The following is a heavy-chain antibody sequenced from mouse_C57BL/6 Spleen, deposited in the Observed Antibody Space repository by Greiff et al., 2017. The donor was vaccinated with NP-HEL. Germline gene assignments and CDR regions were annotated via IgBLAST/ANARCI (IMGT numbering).Heavy chain of an antibody. CDR3: TTWAGREYYFDY. J-gene: IGHJ2*01. CDR1: GFNIKDYY. V-gene: IGHV14-1*01. Sequence: EVQLQQSGAELVRPGASVKLSCTASGFNIKDYYMHWVKQRPEQGLEWIGRIDPEDGDTEYAPKFQGKATMTADTSSNTAYLQLSSLTSEDTAVYYCTTWAGREYYFDYWGQGTTLTVSS. CDR2: IDPEDGDT. D-gene: IGHD1-1*01.